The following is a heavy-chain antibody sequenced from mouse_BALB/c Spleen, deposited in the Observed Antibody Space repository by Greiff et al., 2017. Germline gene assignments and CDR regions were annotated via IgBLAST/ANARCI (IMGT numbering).Heavy chain of an antibody. J-gene: IGHJ3*01. Sequence: EVKLEESGPGLVKPSQSLSLTCTVTGYSITSDYAWNWIRQFPGNKLEWMGYISYSGSTSYNPSLKSQISITRDTSKNQFFLQLNSVTTEDTATYYCARFWSFAYWGQGTLVTVSA. CDR1: GYSITSDYA. CDR2: ISYSGST. CDR3: ARFWSFAY. V-gene: IGHV3-2*02.